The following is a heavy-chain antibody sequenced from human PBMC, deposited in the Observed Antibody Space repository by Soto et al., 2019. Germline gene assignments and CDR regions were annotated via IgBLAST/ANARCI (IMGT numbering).Heavy chain of an antibody. J-gene: IGHJ4*02. Sequence: QVQLVETGGGVVQPGRSLRLSCAASGFTFSSYAMHWVRQAPGKGLEWVAVISYDGSNKYYADSVKGRFTISRDNSKNTLYLQMNSLRAEDTAVYYCARRNTPGYWGQGTLVTVSS. V-gene: IGHV3-30-3*01. CDR2: ISYDGSNK. CDR1: GFTFSSYA. CDR3: ARRNTPGY. D-gene: IGHD7-27*01.